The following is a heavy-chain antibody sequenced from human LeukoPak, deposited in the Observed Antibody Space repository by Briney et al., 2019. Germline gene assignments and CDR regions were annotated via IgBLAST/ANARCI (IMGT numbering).Heavy chain of an antibody. D-gene: IGHD4-23*01. CDR2: IYTSGST. Sequence: MPSETLSLTCGVYDGSLSDYHWSWIRQPAGKGLEWIGRIYTSGSTNYNPSLKSRVTISVDTSKNQFSLKLTSLTAADTAVYYCARTYKYGGDSVWGQGTLVTVSS. CDR1: DGSLSDYH. V-gene: IGHV4-59*10. J-gene: IGHJ4*02. CDR3: ARTYKYGGDSV.